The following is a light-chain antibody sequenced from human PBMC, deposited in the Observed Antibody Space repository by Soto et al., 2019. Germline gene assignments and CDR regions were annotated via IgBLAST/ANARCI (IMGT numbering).Light chain of an antibody. V-gene: IGKV1-9*01. CDR1: PAIASF. J-gene: IGKJ1*01. CDR3: QHYNTYPWT. CDR2: GAT. Sequence: IQLTQSPSSLSASVGDRVTITCRATPAIASFLAWYQQKPGTAPKLLIYGATTLQSGVPSRFSGSRSGTEFTLTISSLQPEDFATYYCQHYNTYPWTFGQGTKVDIK.